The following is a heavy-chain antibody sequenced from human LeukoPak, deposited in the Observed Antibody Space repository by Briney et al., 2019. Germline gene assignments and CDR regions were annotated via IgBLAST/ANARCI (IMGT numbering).Heavy chain of an antibody. Sequence: GGSLRLSCAASGFTFGSYAMTWVRQAPGKGLEWVSSISADGSMYYAVSVRGRFTISRDNSKDTLFLQMNSLRAEDTALYYCVACSSASCYGDRFDPWGQGTLVTVSS. V-gene: IGHV3-23*01. CDR2: ISADGSM. CDR1: GFTFGSYA. J-gene: IGHJ5*02. D-gene: IGHD2-2*01. CDR3: VACSSASCYGDRFDP.